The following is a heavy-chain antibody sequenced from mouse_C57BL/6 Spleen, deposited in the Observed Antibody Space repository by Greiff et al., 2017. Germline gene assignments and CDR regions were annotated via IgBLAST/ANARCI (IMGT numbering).Heavy chain of an antibody. V-gene: IGHV1-76*01. J-gene: IGHJ1*03. CDR1: GYTFTDYY. D-gene: IGHD2-3*01. CDR3: ARHDGYYWYFDV. CDR2: IYPGSDNP. Sequence: VQLQQSGAELVRPGASVKLSCKASGYTFTDYYINWVKQRPGQGLEWIARIYPGSDNPYYNEKFKGKATLTAEKSYSTAYMQLSSLTSEDSAVYFCARHDGYYWYFDVWGTGTTVTVSS.